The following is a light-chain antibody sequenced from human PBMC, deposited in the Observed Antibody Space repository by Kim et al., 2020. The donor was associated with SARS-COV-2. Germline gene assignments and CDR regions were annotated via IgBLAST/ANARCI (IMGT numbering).Light chain of an antibody. CDR3: QQYGSSPPWT. J-gene: IGKJ1*01. Sequence: EIVLTQSPGTLSLSPGERATLSCRASQSVSSSYLAWYRQKPGQAPRLLIYGASYRATGIPDRFSGSGSGTDFTLTISRLEPEDFAVYYCQQYGSSPPWTFGQGTKVDIK. CDR2: GAS. CDR1: QSVSSSY. V-gene: IGKV3-20*01.